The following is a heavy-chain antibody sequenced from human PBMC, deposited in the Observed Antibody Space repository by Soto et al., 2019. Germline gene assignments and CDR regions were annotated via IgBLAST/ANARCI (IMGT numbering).Heavy chain of an antibody. D-gene: IGHD6-13*01. V-gene: IGHV3-30-3*01. CDR1: GFTFSTYA. J-gene: IGHJ4*02. CDR3: ARGADSSSWYYFDY. CDR2: ISYDGSNK. Sequence: GGSLRLSCAASGFTFSTYAMHWVRQAPGKGLEWETVISYDGSNKYYADSVKGRFTVSRDNSKNTLYLQMNSLRAEDTAVYYCARGADSSSWYYFDYSGQGTLVTVSS.